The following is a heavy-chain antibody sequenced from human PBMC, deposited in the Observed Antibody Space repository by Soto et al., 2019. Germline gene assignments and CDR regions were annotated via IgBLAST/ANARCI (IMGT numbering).Heavy chain of an antibody. CDR2: IYWDDDK. CDR3: ARTYYDFWSGYRADYYYGMDV. J-gene: IGHJ6*02. Sequence: SGPTLVNPTQTLTLTCTFSGFSLSTSGVGVGWIRQPPGKALEWLALIYWDDDKRYSPSLKSRLTITKDTSKNQVVLTMTNMDPVDTATYYCARTYYDFWSGYRADYYYGMDVWGQGTTVTVSS. D-gene: IGHD3-3*01. CDR1: GFSLSTSGVG. V-gene: IGHV2-5*02.